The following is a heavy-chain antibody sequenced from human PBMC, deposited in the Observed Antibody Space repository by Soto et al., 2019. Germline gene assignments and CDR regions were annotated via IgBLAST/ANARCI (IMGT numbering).Heavy chain of an antibody. CDR3: ARGATYYRMDV. Sequence: PGGSLRLSCAASGFTFDDYAMHWVRQIPGQGLEWVAGISWNSGSIDYADSVKGRFTISRDNAKNSLYLQMNSLRPEDTAVYYCARGATYYRMDVWGQGTTVTVSS. J-gene: IGHJ6*02. CDR2: ISWNSGSI. V-gene: IGHV3-9*01. CDR1: GFTFDDYA.